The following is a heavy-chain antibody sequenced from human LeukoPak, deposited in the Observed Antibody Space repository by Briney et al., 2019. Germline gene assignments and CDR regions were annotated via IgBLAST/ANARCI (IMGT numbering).Heavy chain of an antibody. V-gene: IGHV1-2*02. D-gene: IGHD3-10*01. J-gene: IGHJ4*02. CDR2: INPNSGGT. CDR1: GYTFTGYY. CDR3: ARGPVWFGELLGPDY. Sequence: ASVKVSCKASGYTFTGYYMHWVRQAPGQGLEWMGWINPNSGGTNYAQKFQGRVTMTRDTSISTAYMELSRLRSDDTAVYYCARGPVWFGELLGPDYWGQGTLVTVSS.